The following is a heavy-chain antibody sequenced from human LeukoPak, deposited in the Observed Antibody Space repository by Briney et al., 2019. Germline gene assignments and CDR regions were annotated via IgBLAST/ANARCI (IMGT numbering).Heavy chain of an antibody. D-gene: IGHD3-3*02. V-gene: IGHV3-53*01. Sequence: GGSLTLSCEASEFTVATKYMNWVRQAPGKGLEWASILYSGDTTYYSDSVKGRFTVSRDSSKNTLYLHINSLRAEDTAVYYCARVGDHFHWYLDLWGRGALVTASS. CDR1: EFTVATKY. J-gene: IGHJ2*01. CDR2: LYSGDTT. CDR3: ARVGDHFHWYLDL.